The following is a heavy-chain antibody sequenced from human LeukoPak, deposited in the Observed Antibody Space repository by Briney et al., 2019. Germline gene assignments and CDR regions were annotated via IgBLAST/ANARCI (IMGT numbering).Heavy chain of an antibody. CDR3: ARHAFSATDPPGHY. CDR1: GDSISSTNYY. V-gene: IGHV4-39*01. Sequence: SETLSLTCTVSGDSISSTNYYWGWIRQPPGKGLEWIANIYYSGSTYYNPSLKSRVTISVDTSKNQFSLKVSSVTAADTAIYYCARHAFSATDPPGHYWGQGTLVTVSS. D-gene: IGHD3-3*02. J-gene: IGHJ4*02. CDR2: IYYSGST.